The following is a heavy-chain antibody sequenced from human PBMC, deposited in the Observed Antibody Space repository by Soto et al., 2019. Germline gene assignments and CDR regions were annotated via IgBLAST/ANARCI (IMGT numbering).Heavy chain of an antibody. V-gene: IGHV3-21*01. CDR3: TRDASRDSSARGWFDP. Sequence: KTGGSLRLSCAASGFTFRSFTMNWVRQAPGKGLEWVSTISSNSAYIYYTDALRGRFTISRDNAKNSLHLQMNSLRAEDTAVYYCTRDASRDSSARGWFDPWGPGTLATVSS. CDR2: ISSNSAYI. J-gene: IGHJ5*02. D-gene: IGHD6-13*01. CDR1: GFTFRSFT.